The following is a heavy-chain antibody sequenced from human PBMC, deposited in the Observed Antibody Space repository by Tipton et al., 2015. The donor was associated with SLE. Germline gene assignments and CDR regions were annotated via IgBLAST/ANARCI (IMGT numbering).Heavy chain of an antibody. D-gene: IGHD3-10*01. J-gene: IGHJ5*02. Sequence: TLSLTCTVSGGSFSSGGYYWSWVRQSAGKGLEWIGRIYISGSTNYNPSLESRVSISMDTSKNQFSLRLNSVTAADTAVYYCAKEEGGSGSYVNWFDPWGQGTLVTVSS. V-gene: IGHV4-61*02. CDR2: IYISGST. CDR3: AKEEGGSGSYVNWFDP. CDR1: GGSFSSGGYY.